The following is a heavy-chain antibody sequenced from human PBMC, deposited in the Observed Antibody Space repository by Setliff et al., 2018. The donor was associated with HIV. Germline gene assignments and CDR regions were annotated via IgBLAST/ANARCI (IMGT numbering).Heavy chain of an antibody. CDR3: ARVVVAATTWYFDL. V-gene: IGHV3-66*01. D-gene: IGHD2-15*01. Sequence: GSLRLSCTASGFTFRTYGMNWVRQAPGKGLEWVSVIYSGGSTYYADSVKGRFTISRDNSKNTLYLQMNSMRAEDTAVYYCARVVVAATTWYFDLWGRGTLVTVSS. J-gene: IGHJ2*01. CDR2: IYSGGST. CDR1: GFTFRTYG.